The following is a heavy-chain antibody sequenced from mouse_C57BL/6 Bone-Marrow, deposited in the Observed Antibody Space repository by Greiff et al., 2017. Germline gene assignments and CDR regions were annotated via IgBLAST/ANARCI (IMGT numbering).Heavy chain of an antibody. CDR2: IRNKANGYTT. CDR3: ARSLLLRLDFDV. J-gene: IGHJ1*03. D-gene: IGHD1-1*01. V-gene: IGHV7-3*01. Sequence: EVKLQESGGGLVQPGGSLSLSCAASGFTFTDYYMSWVRQPPGKALEWLGFIRNKANGYTTEYSASVKGRFTISRDNSQSILYLQMNALRAEDSATYYCARSLLLRLDFDVWGTGTTVTGAS. CDR1: GFTFTDYY.